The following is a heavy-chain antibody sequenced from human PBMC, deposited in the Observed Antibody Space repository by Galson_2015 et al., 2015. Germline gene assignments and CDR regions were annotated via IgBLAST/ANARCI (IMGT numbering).Heavy chain of an antibody. D-gene: IGHD3-22*01. CDR1: GFTFGSYS. V-gene: IGHV3-48*01. CDR2: FCKSIITA. CDR3: ARVRSSGYYVADY. J-gene: IGHJ4*02. Sequence: ALRLCCAASGFTFGSYSGNWVRQAPGDGLEWASYFCKSIITAYADSVKGGFTISRDNARNSLYLQMNSLRAEDTAVYYCARVRSSGYYVADYWGQGTLVTVSS.